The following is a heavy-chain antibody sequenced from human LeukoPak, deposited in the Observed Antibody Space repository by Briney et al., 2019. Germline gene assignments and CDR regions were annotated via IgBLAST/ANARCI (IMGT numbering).Heavy chain of an antibody. V-gene: IGHV3-23*01. CDR3: AKDPLGFCSGGSCYDWFDP. Sequence: GGSLRLSCAASGFTFDSYGMNWVRQAPGKGLQWVSAISGSGGSTYYADSVKGRFTISRDNSKNTLYLQMNSLRAEDTAVYYCAKDPLGFCSGGSCYDWFDPWGQGTLVTVSS. J-gene: IGHJ5*02. CDR1: GFTFDSYG. D-gene: IGHD2-15*01. CDR2: ISGSGGST.